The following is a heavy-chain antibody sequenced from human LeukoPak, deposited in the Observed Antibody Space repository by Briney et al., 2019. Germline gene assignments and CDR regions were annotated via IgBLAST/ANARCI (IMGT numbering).Heavy chain of an antibody. D-gene: IGHD3-10*01. CDR1: GGSFSDYY. CDR3: ARGLRAGWFGDDYMDV. V-gene: IGHV3-11*04. CDR2: ISSSGSTI. J-gene: IGHJ6*03. Sequence: KTSETLSLTCAVYGGSFSDYYMSWIRQAPGKGLEWVSYISSSGSTIYYADSVKGRFTISRDNAKNSLYLQMNSLRAEDTAVYYCARGLRAGWFGDDYMDVWGKGTTVTVSS.